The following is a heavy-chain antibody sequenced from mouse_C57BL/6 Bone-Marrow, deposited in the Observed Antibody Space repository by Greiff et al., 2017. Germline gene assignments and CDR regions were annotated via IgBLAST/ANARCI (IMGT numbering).Heavy chain of an antibody. CDR2: IDPETGGT. CDR1: GYTFTDYE. J-gene: IGHJ2*01. CDR3: TRNWDDY. V-gene: IGHV1-15*01. Sequence: QVQLQQSGAELVRPGASVTLSCKASGYTFTDYEMHWVKQTPGHGLEWIGAIDPETGGTAYNQKFKGKAILTADKSSRTAYMELRSLTSEDSAGYYCTRNWDDYWGQGTTLTVSS. D-gene: IGHD4-1*01.